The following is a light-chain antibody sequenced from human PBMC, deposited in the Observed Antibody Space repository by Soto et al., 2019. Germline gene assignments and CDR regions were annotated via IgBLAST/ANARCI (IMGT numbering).Light chain of an antibody. J-gene: IGLJ1*01. CDR3: AAWDGRLMWV. Sequence: QSVLTQPPSASGTPGQRVTLSCSGGSSKIGSNYLNWYQQLPGTAPKLLIHTNNQLPSGVPDRFSCAKSGTSASLAISGRQSEDEADYYCAAWDGRLMWVCGPGTTVTVL. CDR2: TNN. CDR1: SSKIGSNY. V-gene: IGLV1-44*01.